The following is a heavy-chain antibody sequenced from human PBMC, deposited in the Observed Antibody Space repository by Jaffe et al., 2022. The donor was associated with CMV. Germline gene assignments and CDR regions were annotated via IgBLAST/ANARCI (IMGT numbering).Heavy chain of an antibody. J-gene: IGHJ6*02. CDR2: IYHKGST. CDR3: ARGVAIFGGDDISHFYGMDV. V-gene: IGHV4-59*01. Sequence: QVQLQESGPGLVKPSETLSLTCNVSGGSIRRYYWNWIRQPPGKGLEWIGYIYHKGSTNYNPSLKSRVTISVDTSKNQLSLKLTSVTAVDTAVYFCARGVAIFGGDDISHFYGMDVWGQGTTVTVSS. D-gene: IGHD3-3*01. CDR1: GGSIRRYY.